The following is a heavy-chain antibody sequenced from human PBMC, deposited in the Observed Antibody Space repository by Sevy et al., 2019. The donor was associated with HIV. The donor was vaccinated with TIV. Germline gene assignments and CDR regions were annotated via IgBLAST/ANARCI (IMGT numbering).Heavy chain of an antibody. J-gene: IGHJ4*02. D-gene: IGHD1-26*01. Sequence: GGSLRLSCAASGFTFNNFNMNWVRQAPGKGLQWVSSISGSSNYIYYAESLKGRFIISRDNVMDTVFLQMNSLSADDTAVYYCARGPPDGSYDYFDSWGQGTLVTVSS. CDR1: GFTFNNFN. CDR3: ARGPPDGSYDYFDS. CDR2: ISGSSNYI. V-gene: IGHV3-21*06.